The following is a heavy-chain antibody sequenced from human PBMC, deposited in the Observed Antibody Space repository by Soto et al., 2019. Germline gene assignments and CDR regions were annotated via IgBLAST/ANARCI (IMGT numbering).Heavy chain of an antibody. CDR1: GGSISSYY. V-gene: IGHV4-59*01. CDR3: ARDFWSGSFDYYYMDV. Sequence: SETLSLTCTVSGGSISSYYWSWIRQPPGKGLEWIGYIYYSGSTNYNPSLKSRVTISVDTSKNQFSLKLSSVTAADTAVYYCARDFWSGSFDYYYMDVWGKGTTVTVSS. J-gene: IGHJ6*03. D-gene: IGHD3-3*01. CDR2: IYYSGST.